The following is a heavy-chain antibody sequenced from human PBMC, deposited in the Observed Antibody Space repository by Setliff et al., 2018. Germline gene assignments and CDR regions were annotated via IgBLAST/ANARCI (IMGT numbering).Heavy chain of an antibody. CDR2: IIPLLETA. CDR3: ARDPHPGSIAAAGSGY. V-gene: IGHV1-69*06. CDR1: GDTFSTYA. D-gene: IGHD6-13*01. J-gene: IGHJ4*02. Sequence: SVKVSCKASGDTFSTYALSWVRQAPGQGLEWMGGIIPLLETAKYAQKFQGRATITADKSTSTAYMELRSLRSDDTAVYYCARDPHPGSIAAAGSGYWGQGTLVTVSS.